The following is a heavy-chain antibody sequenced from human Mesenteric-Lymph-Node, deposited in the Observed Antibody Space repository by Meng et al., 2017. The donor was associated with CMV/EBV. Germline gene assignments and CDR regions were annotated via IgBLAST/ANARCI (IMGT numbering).Heavy chain of an antibody. Sequence: GGSLRLSCAASGFTFSSYWMHWVRQAPGKGLVWVSRINSDGSTTNYADSVKGRFTISRDNAKNTLYLQMNSLRAEDTAVYYCTRDHEIAGGAGYWGQGTLVTVSS. CDR3: TRDHEIAGGAGY. CDR2: INSDGSTT. J-gene: IGHJ4*02. D-gene: IGHD5-24*01. V-gene: IGHV3-74*01. CDR1: GFTFSSYW.